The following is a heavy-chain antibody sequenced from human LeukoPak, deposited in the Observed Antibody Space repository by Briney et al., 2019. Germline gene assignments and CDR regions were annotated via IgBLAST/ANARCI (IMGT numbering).Heavy chain of an antibody. CDR1: GFTFSSYW. V-gene: IGHV3-7*01. D-gene: IGHD6-19*01. J-gene: IGHJ3*02. CDR2: IKQDGSEK. Sequence: GGSLRLSCAASGFTFSSYWMSWVRQAPGKGLEWVANIKQDGSEKYYVDSVKGRFTISRDNAKNSLYLQMNSLRAEDTAVYYCTRVKAVAVAGAFDIWGQGTMVTVSS. CDR3: TRVKAVAVAGAFDI.